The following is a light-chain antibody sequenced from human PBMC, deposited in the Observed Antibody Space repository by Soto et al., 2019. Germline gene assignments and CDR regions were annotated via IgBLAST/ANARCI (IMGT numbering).Light chain of an antibody. CDR3: QQCIGGT. V-gene: IGKV3-15*01. Sequence: EIVMTQSPATLSVSPGERATLSCRASQNINNNLAWYQQKPGQAPSLLIYGASTRATGIPARFSGSGSGTEFTLTISSLQSEDFAIYYCQQCIGGTFGQGTKVEIK. CDR1: QNINNN. CDR2: GAS. J-gene: IGKJ1*01.